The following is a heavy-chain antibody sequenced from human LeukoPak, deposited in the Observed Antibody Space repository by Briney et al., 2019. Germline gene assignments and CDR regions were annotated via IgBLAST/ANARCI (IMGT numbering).Heavy chain of an antibody. CDR1: GYTFTSYY. J-gene: IGHJ5*02. V-gene: IGHV1-46*01. D-gene: IGHD3-10*01. Sequence: GASVKVSCKASGYTFTSYYMHWVRQAPGQGLEWMGIINPSGGSTSYAQKFQGRVTMTRDTSTSTVYMELSSLRSEDTAVYYCATRGYHYGSGSSNWFDPWGQGTLVTVSS. CDR2: INPSGGST. CDR3: ATRGYHYGSGSSNWFDP.